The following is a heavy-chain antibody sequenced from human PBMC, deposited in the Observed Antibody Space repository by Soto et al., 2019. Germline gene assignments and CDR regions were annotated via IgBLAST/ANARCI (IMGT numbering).Heavy chain of an antibody. Sequence: GGSLRLSCAASGFTFSSYCMHWVRQAPGKGLVWVSRINSDGSSTSYVDSVKGRFTISRDNAKNTLYLQMNSLRAEDTAVYYCARDISPRFRAPDWGQGTLVTVSS. CDR3: ARDISPRFRAPD. J-gene: IGHJ4*02. D-gene: IGHD3-10*01. V-gene: IGHV3-74*01. CDR1: GFTFSSYC. CDR2: INSDGSST.